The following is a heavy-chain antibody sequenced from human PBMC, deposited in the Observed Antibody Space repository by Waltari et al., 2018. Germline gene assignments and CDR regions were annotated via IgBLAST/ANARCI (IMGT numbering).Heavy chain of an antibody. CDR1: GGTFSSYA. CDR2: IIPIFGTG. V-gene: IGHV1-69*12. CDR3: AAQGDDFWSGYSRYDAFDI. D-gene: IGHD3-3*01. Sequence: QVQLVQSGAEVKKPGSSVKVSCKASGGTFSSYAISWVRQAPGQGLEWMGGIIPIFGTGNYAHKFQGRVTITADESTSTAYMELSSLRSEDTAVYYCAAQGDDFWSGYSRYDAFDIWGQGTMVTVSS. J-gene: IGHJ3*02.